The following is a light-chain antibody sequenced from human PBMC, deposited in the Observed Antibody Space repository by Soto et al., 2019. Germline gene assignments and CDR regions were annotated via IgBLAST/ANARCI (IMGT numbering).Light chain of an antibody. V-gene: IGKV3-20*01. CDR3: QQFVSSLSSFT. CDR2: GAS. J-gene: IGKJ2*01. CDR1: QSVSSSY. Sequence: EIVLTQSPGTLSLSPGERATLSCRASQSVSSSYLAWYQQKPGQAPRLLIYGASSRATGIPDRFSGGGSGTDFTLTISRLEPEEFAVYYCQQFVSSLSSFTFGQGTKLEI.